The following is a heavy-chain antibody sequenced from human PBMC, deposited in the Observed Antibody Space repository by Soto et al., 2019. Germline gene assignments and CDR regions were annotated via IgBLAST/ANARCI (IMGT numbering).Heavy chain of an antibody. V-gene: IGHV1-69*01. CDR1: GGTFSGYV. Sequence: QLVRSGSEVKKPGSSVKVSCQASGGTFSGYVVTWVRQAPGQGLEWMGEFVPLFGTTNYAQRFSGRNTITAEESTSTAYMEPRTLRSGDMAVYYCAPHGLGVSSPPHFDSWGQGTLVTVSS. D-gene: IGHD3-16*01. J-gene: IGHJ4*02. CDR3: APHGLGVSSPPHFDS. CDR2: FVPLFGTT.